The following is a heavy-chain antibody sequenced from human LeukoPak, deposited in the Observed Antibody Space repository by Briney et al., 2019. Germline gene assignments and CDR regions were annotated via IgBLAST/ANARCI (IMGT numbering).Heavy chain of an antibody. CDR1: GFTFSSYA. D-gene: IGHD3-3*01. CDR3: VKDRARFLELLSDY. CDR2: ISGSGGST. V-gene: IGHV3-23*01. Sequence: GGSLRLSCAASGFTFSSYAMSWVRQAPGKGLEWVSAISGSGGSTYYADSVKGRFTISRDNSKNTLYLQMNSLRAEDTAVYYCVKDRARFLELLSDYWGQGTLVTVSS. J-gene: IGHJ4*02.